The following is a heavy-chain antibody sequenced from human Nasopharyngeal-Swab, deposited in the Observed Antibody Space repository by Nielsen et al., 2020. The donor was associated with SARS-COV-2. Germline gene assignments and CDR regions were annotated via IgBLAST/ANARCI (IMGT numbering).Heavy chain of an antibody. J-gene: IGHJ4*02. V-gene: IGHV4-30-4*01. CDR2: IYYSGST. D-gene: IGHD2-15*01. CDR3: ARAVLWVGAAPSAIWGYFDY. Sequence: WIRQPPGKGLEWIGYIYYSGSTYYNPSLKSRVTISVDTSKNQFSLKLSSVTAADTAVYYCARAVLWVGAAPSAIWGYFDYWGQGTLVTVSS.